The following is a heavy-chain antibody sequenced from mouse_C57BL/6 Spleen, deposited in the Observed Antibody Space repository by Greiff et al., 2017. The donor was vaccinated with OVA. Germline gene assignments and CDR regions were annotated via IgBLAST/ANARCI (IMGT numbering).Heavy chain of an antibody. V-gene: IGHV1-52*01. CDR2: IDPSDSET. CDR3: ARGGDYDDYYAMDY. CDR1: GYTFTSYW. J-gene: IGHJ4*01. Sequence: VQLQQPGAELVRPGSSVKLSCKASGYTFTSYWMHWVKQRPIQGLEWIGNIDPSDSETHYNQKFKDKATLTVDKSSSTAYMQLSSLTSEDSAVYYCARGGDYDDYYAMDYWGQGTSVTVSS. D-gene: IGHD2-4*01.